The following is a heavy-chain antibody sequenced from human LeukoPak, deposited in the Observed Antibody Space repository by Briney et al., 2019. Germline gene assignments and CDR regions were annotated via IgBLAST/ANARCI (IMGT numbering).Heavy chain of an antibody. D-gene: IGHD2-2*01. CDR1: GFTFSTYW. CDR3: AKGEYQLPYYYYGMDV. J-gene: IGHJ6*02. Sequence: GALRLSCAASGFTFSTYWMSWVRQAPGKGLEWVSAISGSGGSTYYADSVKGRFTISRDNSKNTLYLQMNSLRAEDTAVYYCAKGEYQLPYYYYGMDVWGQGTTVTVSS. V-gene: IGHV3-23*01. CDR2: ISGSGGST.